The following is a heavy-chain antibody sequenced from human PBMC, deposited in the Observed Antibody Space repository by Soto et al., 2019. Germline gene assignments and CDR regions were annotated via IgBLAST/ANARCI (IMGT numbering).Heavy chain of an antibody. Sequence: SETLSLTCTVSGGSISSSSYHWAWIRQPPGKGLEWMGNIYYTGTTYYNPSLDSRVTISVDASKNQFSLNLRSVTAADTAVYYCARRTAVAGGWFDYWGQGTLVTVSS. CDR2: IYYTGTT. V-gene: IGHV4-39*01. D-gene: IGHD6-19*01. CDR1: GGSISSSSYH. J-gene: IGHJ4*02. CDR3: ARRTAVAGGWFDY.